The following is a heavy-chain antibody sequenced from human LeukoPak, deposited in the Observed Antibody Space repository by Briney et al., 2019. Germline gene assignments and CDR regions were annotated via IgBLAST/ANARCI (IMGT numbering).Heavy chain of an antibody. CDR2: ISGSGGST. CDR3: AKDRRIVVVLFDY. Sequence: GGSLRLSCAASGFTFSSYAMSWVRQAPGKGLEWVSAISGSGGSTYYADSVKGRFTISRDNSKNTLYLQMNSLRAEDPSVYYCAKDRRIVVVLFDYWGQGTLVTVSS. J-gene: IGHJ4*02. CDR1: GFTFSSYA. V-gene: IGHV3-23*01. D-gene: IGHD3-22*01.